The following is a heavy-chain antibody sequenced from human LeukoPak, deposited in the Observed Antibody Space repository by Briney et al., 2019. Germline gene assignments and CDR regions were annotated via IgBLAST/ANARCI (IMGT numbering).Heavy chain of an antibody. CDR3: AREIGGILVFDY. CDR2: INPNSGDS. CDR1: GYTFTSYG. V-gene: IGHV1-2*02. D-gene: IGHD5-18*01. Sequence: GASVKVSCKTSGYTFTSYGISWVRQAPGQELEWMGWINPNSGDSHHAQKFQGRVTMTRDTSISTAYMELSRLRSDDTAVYYCAREIGGILVFDYWGQGTLVTVSS. J-gene: IGHJ4*02.